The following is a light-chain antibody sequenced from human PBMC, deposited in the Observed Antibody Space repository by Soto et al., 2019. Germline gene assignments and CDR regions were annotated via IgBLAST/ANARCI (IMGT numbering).Light chain of an antibody. V-gene: IGLV2-14*01. CDR1: SSDVGGYNY. Sequence: QSALTQPASVSGSPGQSITISCTGTSSDVGGYNYVSWYQQHPSKAPKLLIYDVSNRPSGVSNRFSGAKSGNTAALTISGLQAEDEADYYCSSDTSSIYVFGTGTKLTVL. CDR3: SSDTSSIYV. J-gene: IGLJ1*01. CDR2: DVS.